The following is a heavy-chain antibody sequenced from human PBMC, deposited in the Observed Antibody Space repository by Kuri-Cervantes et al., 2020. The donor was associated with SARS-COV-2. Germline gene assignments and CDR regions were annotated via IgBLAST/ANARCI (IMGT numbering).Heavy chain of an antibody. CDR1: GFTFSSYG. CDR2: IRYDGSNK. V-gene: IGHV3-30*02. Sequence: GESLKISCAASGFTFSSYGMHWVRRAPGKGLEWVAFIRYDGSNKYYADSVKGRFTISRDNSKNTLYLQMNSLGAEDTAVYYCAKDSKLGDLGDAFDIWGQGTMVTVSS. CDR3: AKDSKLGDLGDAFDI. D-gene: IGHD7-27*01. J-gene: IGHJ3*02.